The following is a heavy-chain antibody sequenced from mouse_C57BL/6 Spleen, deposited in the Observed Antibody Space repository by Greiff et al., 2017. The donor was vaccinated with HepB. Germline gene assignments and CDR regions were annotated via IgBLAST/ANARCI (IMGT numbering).Heavy chain of an antibody. Sequence: QVQLQQSGAELVMPGASVKLSCKASGYTFTSYWMHWVKQRPGQGLEWIGEIDPSDSYTNYNQKFKGKSTLTVDKSSSTAYMQLSSLTSEDSAVYYCARRGGLRAMEYWGQGTSVTVSS. CDR3: ARRGGLRAMEY. D-gene: IGHD2-2*01. V-gene: IGHV1-69*01. CDR1: GYTFTSYW. J-gene: IGHJ4*01. CDR2: IDPSDSYT.